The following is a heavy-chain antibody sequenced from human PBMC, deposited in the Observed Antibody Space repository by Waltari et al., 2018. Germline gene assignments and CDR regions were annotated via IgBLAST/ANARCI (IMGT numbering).Heavy chain of an antibody. J-gene: IGHJ4*02. CDR1: GGSIRSHY. Sequence: QVQLQESGPGLVKPSETLSLTCSVSGGSIRSHYWSWIRPPPGKALEWIGYIYYSGSTNYNPSLKSRVTISVDTSKNQFSLKLSSVTAADTAVYYCAKLTTVTTSGFDYWGQGTLVTVSS. CDR2: IYYSGST. V-gene: IGHV4-59*11. CDR3: AKLTTVTTSGFDY. D-gene: IGHD4-17*01.